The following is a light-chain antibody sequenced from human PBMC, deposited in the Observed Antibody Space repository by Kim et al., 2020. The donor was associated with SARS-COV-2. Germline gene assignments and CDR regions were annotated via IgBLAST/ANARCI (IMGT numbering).Light chain of an antibody. CDR2: SNN. CDR3: SAWDSSLSAWV. Sequence: RQTATLTCLGTSNDVCNEGATWLQQHQGHPPKLLSSSNNNRPSGISERFSASRSGDTASLTITGLQPEDEADYYCSAWDSSLSAWVFGGGTKVTVL. J-gene: IGLJ3*02. V-gene: IGLV10-54*01. CDR1: SNDVCNEG.